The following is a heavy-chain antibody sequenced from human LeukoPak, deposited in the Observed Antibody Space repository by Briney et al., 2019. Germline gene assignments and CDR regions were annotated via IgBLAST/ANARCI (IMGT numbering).Heavy chain of an antibody. J-gene: IGHJ6*02. D-gene: IGHD4-17*01. V-gene: IGHV3-48*02. Sequence: GGSLRLSCAASEFTFSSYSMNWVRQAPGKGLEWVSYITNSGNSKSYADSVKGRFTISRDNTKNSLYLQMNSLRDEDTAVYYCATDYGDYPGNYYYGMDVWGQGTTVTVSS. CDR3: ATDYGDYPGNYYYGMDV. CDR2: ITNSGNSK. CDR1: EFTFSSYS.